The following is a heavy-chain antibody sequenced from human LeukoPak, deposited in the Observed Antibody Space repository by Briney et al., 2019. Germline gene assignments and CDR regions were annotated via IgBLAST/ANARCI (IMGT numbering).Heavy chain of an antibody. CDR1: GGSISSSSYY. J-gene: IGHJ4*02. CDR3: AVSGIAARRVEDY. CDR2: IYYSGST. V-gene: IGHV4-39*07. D-gene: IGHD6-6*01. Sequence: SETLSLTCTVSGGSISSSSYYWGWIRQPPGKGLEWIGSIYYSGSTYYNPSLKSRVTISVDTSKSQFSLKLSSVTAADTAVYYCAVSGIAARRVEDYWGQGTLVTVSS.